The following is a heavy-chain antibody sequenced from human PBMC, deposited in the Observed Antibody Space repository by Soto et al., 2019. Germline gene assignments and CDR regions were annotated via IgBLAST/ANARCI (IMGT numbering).Heavy chain of an antibody. CDR1: GFSLSTRGVN. D-gene: IGHD3-16*02. CDR3: AHRFLMITFGGGIAYFDY. CDR2: IYWDDDK. J-gene: IGHJ4*02. V-gene: IGHV2-5*02. Sequence: QITLKESGPTLVKPTQTLTLTCTFSGFSLSTRGVNVGWIRQPPGKALEWLALIYWDDDKRYSPSLKSRLTITKDTSTNQVVLTMTNMDPVDTATYYCAHRFLMITFGGGIAYFDYWGQGTLVTVSS.